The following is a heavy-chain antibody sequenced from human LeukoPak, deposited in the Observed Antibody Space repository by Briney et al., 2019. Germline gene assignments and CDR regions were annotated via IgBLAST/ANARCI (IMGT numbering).Heavy chain of an antibody. CDR1: GFTFSSYW. J-gene: IGHJ4*02. CDR2: VKQDGSEK. V-gene: IGHV3-7*01. Sequence: GGSLRLSCAASGFTFSSYWMSWVRQAPGKGLEWVANVKQDGSEKYYVDSVKGRFTISRDNAKNSLYLQMNSLRAEDTAVYYCARARWEYLLLYYFDYWGQGTLVTVSS. D-gene: IGHD1-26*01. CDR3: ARARWEYLLLYYFDY.